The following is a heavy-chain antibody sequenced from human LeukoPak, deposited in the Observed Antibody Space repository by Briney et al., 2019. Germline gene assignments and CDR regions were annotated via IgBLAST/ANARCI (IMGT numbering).Heavy chain of an antibody. Sequence: GASVKVSCKASGYTFTSYGISWVRQAPGQGLEWMGWISAYNGNTNCAQKLQGRVTMTTDTSTSTAYMELRSLRSDDTAVYYCARDSIAAAGPRGFDYWGQGTLVTVSS. D-gene: IGHD6-13*01. CDR3: ARDSIAAAGPRGFDY. J-gene: IGHJ4*02. CDR1: GYTFTSYG. V-gene: IGHV1-18*01. CDR2: ISAYNGNT.